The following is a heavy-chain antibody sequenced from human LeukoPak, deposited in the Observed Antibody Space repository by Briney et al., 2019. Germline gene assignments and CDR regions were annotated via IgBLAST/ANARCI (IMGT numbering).Heavy chain of an antibody. V-gene: IGHV4-59*12. CDR3: ARARRHSSSWYGAQDY. CDR1: GGSISSYY. D-gene: IGHD6-13*01. J-gene: IGHJ4*02. Sequence: SETLSLTCTVSGGSISSYYWSWIRQPPGKGLEWIGYIYYSGSTNYIPSLKSRVTISVDTSKNQFSLKLSSVTAADTAVYYCARARRHSSSWYGAQDYWGQGTLVTVSS. CDR2: IYYSGST.